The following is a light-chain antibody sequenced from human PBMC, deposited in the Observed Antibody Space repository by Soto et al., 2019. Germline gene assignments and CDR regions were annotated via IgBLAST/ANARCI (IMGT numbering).Light chain of an antibody. CDR1: SSNIGSNY. CDR2: RNN. J-gene: IGLJ1*01. CDR3: AGWDDSLSGQG. Sequence: QSVLTQPPSASGTPGQRVTISCSGSSSNIGSNYLYWYQQLPETAPKLLIYRNNQRPSGVPDRFSGSKSGTSASLAIIGLRSEDEADYYCAGWDDSLSGQGFGTGTKVTVL. V-gene: IGLV1-47*01.